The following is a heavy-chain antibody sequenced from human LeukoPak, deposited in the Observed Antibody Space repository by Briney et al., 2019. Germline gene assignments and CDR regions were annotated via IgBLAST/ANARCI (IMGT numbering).Heavy chain of an antibody. CDR3: ARTLYSNYPWVDY. CDR1: GGSVSSGSYY. Sequence: PSETLSLTCTVSGGSVSSGSYYWSWIRQPPGKGLEWIGYIYYSGSTNYNPSLKSRATISVDTSKNQFSLKLSSVTAADTAVYYCARTLYSNYPWVDYWGQGTLVTVSS. D-gene: IGHD4-11*01. J-gene: IGHJ4*02. CDR2: IYYSGST. V-gene: IGHV4-61*01.